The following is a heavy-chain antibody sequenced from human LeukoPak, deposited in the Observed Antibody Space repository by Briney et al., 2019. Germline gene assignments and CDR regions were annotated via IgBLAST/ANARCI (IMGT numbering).Heavy chain of an antibody. J-gene: IGHJ4*02. CDR2: VSYDGSNK. CDR3: ARDNDWGSTHY. Sequence: PGRSLRLSCAASGFTFNTYAMHWVRQAPGKGLEWVAVVSYDGSNKYYADSVQSRFTVSRDNSKNTLYLQMNTLRAEDTAVYYCARDNDWGSTHYWGQGTLVTVSS. V-gene: IGHV3-30-3*01. D-gene: IGHD7-27*01. CDR1: GFTFNTYA.